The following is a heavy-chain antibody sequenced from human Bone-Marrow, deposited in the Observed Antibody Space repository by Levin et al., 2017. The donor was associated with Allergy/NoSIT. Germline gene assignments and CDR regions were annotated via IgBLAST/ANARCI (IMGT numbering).Heavy chain of an antibody. CDR2: ISYDGTNK. V-gene: IGHV3-30*18. D-gene: IGHD3-22*01. J-gene: IGHJ4*02. CDR3: AEGASGWGFDY. Sequence: GESLKISCAASGFTFRNYGMHWVRPAPGKGPEWVAIISYDGTNKYYVDPVKGRFTISRDNSKNTLYLQMNSLRAEDTALYYCAEGASGWGFDYWGQGTLVTVSS. CDR1: GFTFRNYG.